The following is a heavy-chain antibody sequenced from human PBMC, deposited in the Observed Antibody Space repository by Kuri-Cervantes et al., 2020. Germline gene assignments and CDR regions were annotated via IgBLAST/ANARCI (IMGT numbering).Heavy chain of an antibody. CDR1: GFTLSSYW. CDR2: ISRGSTYI. V-gene: IGHV3-21*03. Sequence: GGSLRLSCVTSGFTLSSYWISWVRQAPGKGLEWVSSISRGSTYIYYADSMKGRFTISRDNAKNSVFLQMDSLRAEDTAVYCCARDHNGTVSYMDVWSKGTTVTVSS. CDR3: ARDHNGTVSYMDV. D-gene: IGHD1-7*01. J-gene: IGHJ6*04.